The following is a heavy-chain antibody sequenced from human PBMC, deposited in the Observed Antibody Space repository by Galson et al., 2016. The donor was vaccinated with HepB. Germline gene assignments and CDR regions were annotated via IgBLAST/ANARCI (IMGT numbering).Heavy chain of an antibody. Sequence: SLRLSCAASGSIFSIYAMNWVRQAPGKGLEWVSTIMHSGATTYYADSVRGRFTVSRDNFRNTLYLQTNNLRPEDTAVYYCSKDFGREVYGSSGPWGQGALVTVST. J-gene: IGHJ5*02. CDR1: GSIFSIYA. CDR2: IMHSGATT. V-gene: IGHV3-23*01. CDR3: SKDFGREVYGSSGP. D-gene: IGHD3-22*01.